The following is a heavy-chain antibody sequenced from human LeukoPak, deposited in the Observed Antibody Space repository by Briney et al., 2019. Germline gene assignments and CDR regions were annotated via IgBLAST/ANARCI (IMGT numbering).Heavy chain of an antibody. D-gene: IGHD5-18*01. J-gene: IGHJ4*02. CDR1: GGSFSGYY. Sequence: SETLSLTCAVYGGSFSGYYWSWIRQPPGKGLEWIGEINHSGSTYYNPSLKSRVTISVDTSKNQFSLKLSSVTAADTAVYYCARRVKSAGYSYGYRGRYFDYWGQGTLVTVSS. CDR3: ARRVKSAGYSYGYRGRYFDY. CDR2: INHSGST. V-gene: IGHV4-34*01.